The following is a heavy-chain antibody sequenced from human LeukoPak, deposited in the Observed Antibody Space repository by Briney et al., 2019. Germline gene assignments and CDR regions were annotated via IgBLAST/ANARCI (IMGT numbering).Heavy chain of an antibody. V-gene: IGHV3-23*01. CDR1: GFTFSSYA. CDR3: AKGRGQWLAAINY. D-gene: IGHD6-19*01. CDR2: ISGSGGST. J-gene: IGHJ4*02. Sequence: GGSLRLSCAASGFTFSSYAMSWVRQAPGKGLEWVSGISGSGGSTYYADSVKGRFSISRDNSKNTLYLEMNSLRAEDTAVYYCAKGRGQWLAAINYWGQGTLVTASS.